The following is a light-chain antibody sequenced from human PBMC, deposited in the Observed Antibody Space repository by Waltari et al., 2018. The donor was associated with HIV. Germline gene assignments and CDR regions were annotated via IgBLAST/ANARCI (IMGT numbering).Light chain of an antibody. CDR2: GVE. CDR3: GTWDSSLGGWV. J-gene: IGLJ3*02. Sequence: QSALTQPASVSGSPGQSITISCTGSSGDIGFYNLVSWYRQHPGKAPPLLIYGVETRPSGVPDRFSGSKSGTSATLGITGLQTGDEADYYCGTWDSSLGGWVFGGGTKLAVL. CDR1: SGDIGFYNL. V-gene: IGLV2-14*01.